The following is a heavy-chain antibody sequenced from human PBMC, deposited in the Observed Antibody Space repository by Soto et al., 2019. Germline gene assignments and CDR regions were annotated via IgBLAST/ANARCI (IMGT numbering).Heavy chain of an antibody. CDR2: MDYSGST. CDR3: ARGRGYSGFAVEMDCSGGSCSPYYYGMDV. Sequence: SETLSLTCTVSGDSISSSDYYWGWIRQPPGKGLEWIGSMDYSGSTYYNPSLKSRVTISVDTSKNQFSLKLSSVTAADTAVYYCARGRGYSGFAVEMDCSGGSCSPYYYGMDVWGQGTTVTAP. D-gene: IGHD2-15*01. CDR1: GDSISSSDYY. V-gene: IGHV4-39*07. J-gene: IGHJ6*02.